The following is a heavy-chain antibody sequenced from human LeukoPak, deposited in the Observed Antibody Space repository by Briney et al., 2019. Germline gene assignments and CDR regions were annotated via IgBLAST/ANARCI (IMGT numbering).Heavy chain of an antibody. Sequence: SETLSLTCAVYGGSFSGYYWSWIRQPPGKGLEWIGEINHSGSTNYNPSLKSRVTISVDTFKNQFSLKLSSVTAADTAVYYCARKVTMVRGVIRYYYMDVWGKGTTVTVSS. CDR2: INHSGST. J-gene: IGHJ6*03. CDR3: ARKVTMVRGVIRYYYMDV. D-gene: IGHD3-10*01. V-gene: IGHV4-34*01. CDR1: GGSFSGYY.